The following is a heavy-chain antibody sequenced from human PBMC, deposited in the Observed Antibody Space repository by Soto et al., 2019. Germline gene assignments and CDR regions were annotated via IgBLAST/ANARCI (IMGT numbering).Heavy chain of an antibody. D-gene: IGHD6-19*01. Sequence: EVQLLESGGGLVQPGGSLRLSCAASGFTFNSFDMAWVRQAPGKRLDWVSGISHDATRAYYADSAKGRFTISRDNSENTLSLQMDSLSAEDTVFDCCAKDSHRTSGWFHFDHWGQGILVTVSS. CDR2: ISHDATRA. CDR3: AKDSHRTSGWFHFDH. V-gene: IGHV3-23*01. CDR1: GFTFNSFD. J-gene: IGHJ4*02.